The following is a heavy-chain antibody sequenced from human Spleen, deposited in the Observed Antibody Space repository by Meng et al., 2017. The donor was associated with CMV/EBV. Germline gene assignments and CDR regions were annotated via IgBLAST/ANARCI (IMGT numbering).Heavy chain of an antibody. J-gene: IGHJ4*02. CDR2: IYHSGIA. V-gene: IGHV4-4*02. CDR1: GASISDDNW. D-gene: IGHD2-21*01. CDR3: ARAYCGGACYSGFDY. Sequence: SGASISDDNWWCWVRQPPGKGLEWIGEIYHSGIANYSPSLKSRVTISEDKSNNQFSLKLSSVTAADTAVYYCARAYCGGACYSGFDYWGQGTLVTVSS.